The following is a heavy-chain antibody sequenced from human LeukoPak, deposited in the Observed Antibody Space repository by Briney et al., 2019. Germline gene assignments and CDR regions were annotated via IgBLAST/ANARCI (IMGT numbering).Heavy chain of an antibody. J-gene: IGHJ4*02. CDR1: GFTFSSYS. CDR2: ISGSGGST. Sequence: GGSLRLSCAASGFTFSSYSMNWVRQAPGKGLEWVSAISGSGGSTYYADSVKGRFTISRDNSKNTLYLQMNSLRAEDTAVYYCAKWSIAAAGTLDYWGQGTLVTVSS. V-gene: IGHV3-23*01. D-gene: IGHD6-13*01. CDR3: AKWSIAAAGTLDY.